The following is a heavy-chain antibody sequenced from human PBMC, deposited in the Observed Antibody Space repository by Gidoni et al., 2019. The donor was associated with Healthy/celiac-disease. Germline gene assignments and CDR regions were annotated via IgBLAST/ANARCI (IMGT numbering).Heavy chain of an antibody. D-gene: IGHD3-16*01. CDR3: ASGRLSTISLDY. Sequence: QVQLVESGGGLVQPGGALRVSCVASGFTFSDYYVNWIRQAPGKGLEWVSYIRGSVTTIYYADSVRGRFTVSRDNAKKTVYLQMKSLRAEDTAVYYCASGRLSTISLDYWGQGTLVTVSS. CDR1: GFTFSDYY. V-gene: IGHV3-11*01. CDR2: IRGSVTTI. J-gene: IGHJ4*02.